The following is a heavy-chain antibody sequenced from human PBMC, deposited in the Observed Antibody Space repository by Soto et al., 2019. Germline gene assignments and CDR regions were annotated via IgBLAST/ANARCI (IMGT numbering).Heavy chain of an antibody. CDR2: ISAHTGSS. D-gene: IGHD3-22*01. V-gene: IGHV1-18*01. Sequence: ASVNVSCKSSGYTLTSSCISWVRQAPGQGLECMGWISAHTGSSEYAQRFQGRVTMTTDRSTSTAYMELRSLRSDDTAVYYCARAFFYQGSDSRGYSFDAFDFWGPGTLVTVSS. J-gene: IGHJ3*01. CDR1: GYTLTSSC. CDR3: ARAFFYQGSDSRGYSFDAFDF.